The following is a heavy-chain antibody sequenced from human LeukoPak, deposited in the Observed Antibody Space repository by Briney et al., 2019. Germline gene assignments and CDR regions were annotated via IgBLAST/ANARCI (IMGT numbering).Heavy chain of an antibody. CDR1: GFTFSRYW. CDR2: ISSDGTTT. V-gene: IGHV3-74*03. Sequence: GGSLRLSCAASGFTFSRYWLHWVRQAPGKGLVWVSHISSDGTTTAYADSVKGRFTISRDNAKNTMYLQMNSLRVEDTALYYCVRQYCGGDCSFDYWGQGTLVTVSS. J-gene: IGHJ4*02. CDR3: VRQYCGGDCSFDY. D-gene: IGHD2-21*02.